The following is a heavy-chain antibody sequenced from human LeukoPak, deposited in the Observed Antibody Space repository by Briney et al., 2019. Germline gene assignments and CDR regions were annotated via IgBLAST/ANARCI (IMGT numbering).Heavy chain of an antibody. D-gene: IGHD6-19*01. Sequence: GGSLRLSCAASGFTFSSYWMSWVRQAPGKGLEWVANIKQDGSDKYHVDSVKGRFTISRDNAKNSVYLQMNSLRAEDTALYYCARAVAENWFDPWGQGTLVTVSS. J-gene: IGHJ5*02. CDR2: IKQDGSDK. CDR3: ARAVAENWFDP. V-gene: IGHV3-7*01. CDR1: GFTFSSYW.